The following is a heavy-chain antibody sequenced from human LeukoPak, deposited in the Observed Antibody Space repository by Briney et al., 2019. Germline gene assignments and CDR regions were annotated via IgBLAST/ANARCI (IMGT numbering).Heavy chain of an antibody. D-gene: IGHD6-6*01. CDR3: ARGGAARLHFQN. CDR2: IYHSGST. V-gene: IGHV4-61*08. J-gene: IGHJ1*01. Sequence: SQTLSLTCAASVGCISSGGCYWSWIRQPPGKGLEWIGYIYHSGSTNYNPSLQSRVTISVDTSKNQFSLNLNSVTAADTAVYYCARGGAARLHFQNWGQGTLVTVSS. CDR1: VGCISSGGCY.